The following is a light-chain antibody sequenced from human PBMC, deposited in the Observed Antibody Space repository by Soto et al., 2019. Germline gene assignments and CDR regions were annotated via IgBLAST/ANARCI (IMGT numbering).Light chain of an antibody. V-gene: IGKV1-9*01. Sequence: DIQLTQSPSFLSASVGDRVTITCRASQGISSDLAWYQQKPGKAPKLLIYPASTLQSGVPSTFSGSGSGTEFTLTINTLVPEDFATYHCQQLNDFPFTFGQGTRLDIK. CDR3: QQLNDFPFT. J-gene: IGKJ5*01. CDR2: PAS. CDR1: QGISSD.